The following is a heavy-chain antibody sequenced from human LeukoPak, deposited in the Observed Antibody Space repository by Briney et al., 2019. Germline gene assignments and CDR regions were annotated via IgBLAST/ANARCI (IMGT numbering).Heavy chain of an antibody. V-gene: IGHV4-4*07. Sequence: SETLSLTCTVSGGSLSSYYWSWIRQPAGKGLEWIGRIYTSGSTNYNPSLQSRVTMPVDTSKNQFSLKLSSVTPADTAQYYCSRTDRYNWFEPWGEGTLVSVSS. CDR2: IYTSGST. CDR3: SRTDRYNWFEP. CDR1: GGSLSSYY. J-gene: IGHJ5*02.